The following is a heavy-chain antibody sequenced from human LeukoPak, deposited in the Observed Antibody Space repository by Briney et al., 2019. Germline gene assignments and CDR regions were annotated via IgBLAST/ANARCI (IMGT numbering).Heavy chain of an antibody. J-gene: IGHJ4*02. CDR3: AEGARCYSRDF. D-gene: IGHD3-10*01. CDR1: GFTFSTFG. Sequence: GGSLRLSCAASGFTFSTFGMHWLRQAPGKGLEWVAGIWRDGSRKHYGDSVKGRLTISRDNSNNTLFLQMNSLRAEDTAVYYCAEGARCYSRDFWGQGTLVIVSS. CDR2: IWRDGSRK. V-gene: IGHV3-33*06.